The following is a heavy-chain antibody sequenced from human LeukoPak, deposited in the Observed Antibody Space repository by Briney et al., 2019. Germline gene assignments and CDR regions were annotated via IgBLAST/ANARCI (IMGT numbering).Heavy chain of an antibody. CDR2: IYYSGST. CDR3: ARHRPGERRFDP. CDR1: GGSISSSSYY. D-gene: IGHD3-16*01. V-gene: IGHV4-39*01. J-gene: IGHJ5*02. Sequence: SETLSLTCTVSGGSISSSSYYWGWIRQPPGKGLEWFGSIYYSGSTYYNPSLKSRVTISVDTSKNQFSLKLSSVTAADTAVYYCARHRPGERRFDPWGQGTLVTVSS.